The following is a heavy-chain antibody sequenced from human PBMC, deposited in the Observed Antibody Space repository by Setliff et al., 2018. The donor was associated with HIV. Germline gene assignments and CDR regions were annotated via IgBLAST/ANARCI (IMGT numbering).Heavy chain of an antibody. Sequence: LRLSCEASGFAFDHYWMHWVRQAPGKGLVWVSRINSDGSNTNYADSLKGRFTISRDNVKNTLYLQMDGLRAEDTAVYYCAKTRRYCSSTSCSNLFDYWGQGTLVTVSS. V-gene: IGHV3-74*01. J-gene: IGHJ4*02. CDR3: AKTRRYCSSTSCSNLFDY. D-gene: IGHD2-2*01. CDR2: INSDGSNT. CDR1: GFAFDHYW.